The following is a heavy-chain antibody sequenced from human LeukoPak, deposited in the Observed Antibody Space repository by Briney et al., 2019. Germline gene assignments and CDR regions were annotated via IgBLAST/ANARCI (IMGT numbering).Heavy chain of an antibody. Sequence: GESPNISCKGSGYSFTSYWISWVRQMPGKGLEWMGRIDPSDSYTNYSPSFQGHVTISADKSISTAYLQWSSLKASDTAMYYCARHISSSDHFDYWGQGTLVTVSS. CDR1: GYSFTSYW. D-gene: IGHD3-22*01. V-gene: IGHV5-10-1*01. CDR2: IDPSDSYT. CDR3: ARHISSSDHFDY. J-gene: IGHJ4*02.